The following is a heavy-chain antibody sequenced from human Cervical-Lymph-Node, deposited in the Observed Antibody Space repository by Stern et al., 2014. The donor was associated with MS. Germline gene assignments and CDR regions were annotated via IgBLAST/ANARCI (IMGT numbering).Heavy chain of an antibody. V-gene: IGHV3-30*18. Sequence: VHLVESGGGVVQPGRSLRLSCAGSGFTFSTYGMHWVRQAPGKGLEWVALISHDGSKKYYVDSVKGRFTISRDNSKNTMYVHMNSLRDEDTAVYYCAKDRGSGWSLDNWGQGTLVIVSS. D-gene: IGHD6-19*01. CDR2: ISHDGSKK. CDR3: AKDRGSGWSLDN. CDR1: GFTFSTYG. J-gene: IGHJ4*02.